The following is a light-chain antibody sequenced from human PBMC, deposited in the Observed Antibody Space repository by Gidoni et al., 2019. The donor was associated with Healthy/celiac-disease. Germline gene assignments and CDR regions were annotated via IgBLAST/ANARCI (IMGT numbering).Light chain of an antibody. CDR2: AAS. CDR1: QGISSY. J-gene: IGKJ1*01. V-gene: IGKV1-27*01. Sequence: DILLTQSPSSLSSSVGARVTITCRASQGISSYLAWYQQKPGQVPKLLIYAASTWQTGVPARFSGSGSGTDFTLTISSLQPEDVAAYYCQKYNSAPRTFGQGTKVEIK. CDR3: QKYNSAPRT.